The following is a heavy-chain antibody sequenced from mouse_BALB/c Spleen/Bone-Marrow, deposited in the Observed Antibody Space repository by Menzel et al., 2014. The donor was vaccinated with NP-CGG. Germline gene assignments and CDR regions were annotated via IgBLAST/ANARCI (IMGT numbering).Heavy chain of an antibody. D-gene: IGHD1-1*01. V-gene: IGHV1-26*01. CDR3: ARGIYYGGYFDY. CDR2: INPYNGAT. CDR1: GYSFTGYY. Sequence: EVQLQQSGPELVKPGASVKISCKASGYSFTGYYMHWVKQSHVESLEWTGRINPYNGATSYNQNFKDKASLTVDKSSSTAYMELHSLTSEDSAVYYCARGIYYGGYFDYWGQGTTLTVSS. J-gene: IGHJ2*01.